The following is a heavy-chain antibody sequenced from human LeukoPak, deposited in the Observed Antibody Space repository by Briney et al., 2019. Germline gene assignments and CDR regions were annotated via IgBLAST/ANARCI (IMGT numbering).Heavy chain of an antibody. CDR3: ATHGGQLWLRITRMDV. V-gene: IGHV4-39*01. CDR2: IYYSGST. J-gene: IGHJ6*03. CDR1: GGSISSSSYY. D-gene: IGHD5-18*01. Sequence: SETLSLTCTVPGGSISSSSYYWGWIRQPPGKGLEWIGSIYYSGSTYYNPSLKSRVTISVDTSKNQFSLKLSSVTAADTAVYYCATHGGQLWLRITRMDVWGKGTTVTVSS.